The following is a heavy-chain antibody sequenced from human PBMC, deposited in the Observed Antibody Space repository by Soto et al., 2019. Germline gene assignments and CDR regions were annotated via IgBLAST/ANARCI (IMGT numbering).Heavy chain of an antibody. J-gene: IGHJ4*02. V-gene: IGHV1-8*01. CDR3: ARVSIWSGYHPRAVIVY. CDR1: GYTFTSYD. D-gene: IGHD3-3*01. Sequence: GASVKVSCKASGYTFTSYDINWVRQATGQGLEWMGWMNPNSGNTGYAQKFQGRVTMTRNTSISTAYMELSSLRSEDTAVYYCARVSIWSGYHPRAVIVYRGQGTLVTLFS. CDR2: MNPNSGNT.